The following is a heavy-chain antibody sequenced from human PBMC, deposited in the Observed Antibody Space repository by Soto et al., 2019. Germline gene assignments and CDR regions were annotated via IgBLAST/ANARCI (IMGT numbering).Heavy chain of an antibody. V-gene: IGHV3-7*01. Sequence: EVQLVESGGGLVQPGGSLRLSCAASGFTFSDYWMSWVRQAPGKGLEWVANIKQDGSEKYYVDSVKGRFTISRDNAKKSLSLQMNSLRAEDTAVYYCARDVRHCSGGKCYWSPPDYWGQGTLVTVSA. CDR3: ARDVRHCSGGKCYWSPPDY. CDR1: GFTFSDYW. CDR2: IKQDGSEK. D-gene: IGHD2-15*01. J-gene: IGHJ4*02.